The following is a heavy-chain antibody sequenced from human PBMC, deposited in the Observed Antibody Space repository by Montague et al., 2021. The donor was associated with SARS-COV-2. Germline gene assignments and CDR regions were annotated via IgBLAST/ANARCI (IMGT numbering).Heavy chain of an antibody. J-gene: IGHJ4*02. D-gene: IGHD3-9*01. CDR2: ITSSGSTI. V-gene: IGHV3-48*03. CDR1: GFTFSSYE. Sequence: RSLSLAASGFTFSSYEMNWVRQAPGKGLEWVSYITSSGSTIYYADSVKGRFTISRDNAKNSLFLQMNSLRAEDTAVYYCARDLRDYDILTGYLWGQGTLVTVSS. CDR3: ARDLRDYDILTGYL.